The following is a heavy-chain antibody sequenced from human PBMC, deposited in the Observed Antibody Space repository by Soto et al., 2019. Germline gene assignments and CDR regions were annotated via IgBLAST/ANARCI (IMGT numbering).Heavy chain of an antibody. CDR1: GFTFSDYY. CDR3: ARGRGHCSSTSCYYYYYMDV. CDR2: ISSSGSTI. Sequence: QVQLVESGGGLVQPGGSLRLSCAASGFTFSDYYMSWIRQAPGKGLEWVSYISSSGSTIYYADSVKGRFTISRDNAKNSLYLQMNSLRAEDTAVYYCARGRGHCSSTSCYYYYYMDVWGKGTTVTVSS. D-gene: IGHD2-2*01. V-gene: IGHV3-11*01. J-gene: IGHJ6*03.